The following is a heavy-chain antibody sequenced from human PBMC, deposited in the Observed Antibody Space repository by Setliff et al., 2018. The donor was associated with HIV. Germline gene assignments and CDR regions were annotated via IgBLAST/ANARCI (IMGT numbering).Heavy chain of an antibody. V-gene: IGHV1-18*01. D-gene: IGHD3-3*01. CDR2: ISAYNGNT. Sequence: ASVKVSCKASGYTFTSYGISWVRQAPGQGLEWMGWISAYNGNTNYAQKLQGRVTMTTDTFSSTAYLDLRSLRSDDTAVYYCARDSDNFWSGYYAAFDYWGQGTLVTVPQ. J-gene: IGHJ4*02. CDR1: GYTFTSYG. CDR3: ARDSDNFWSGYYAAFDY.